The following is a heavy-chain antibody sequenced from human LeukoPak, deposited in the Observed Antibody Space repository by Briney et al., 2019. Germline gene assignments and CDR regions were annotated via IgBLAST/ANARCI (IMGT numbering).Heavy chain of an antibody. CDR3: ATQGSGSYGDFDY. CDR1: GYTFTELS. Sequence: ASVKVSCKVSGYTFTELSMHWVRQAPGKGLEWMGGFDPEDGETIYAQKFQGRVTMTEDTSTDTAYMELSSLRSEDTAVYYCATQGSGSYGDFDYWGQGTLVTVSS. CDR2: FDPEDGET. D-gene: IGHD1-26*01. J-gene: IGHJ4*02. V-gene: IGHV1-24*01.